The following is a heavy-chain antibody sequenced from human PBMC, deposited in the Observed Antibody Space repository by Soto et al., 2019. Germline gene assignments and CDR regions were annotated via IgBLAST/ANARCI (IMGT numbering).Heavy chain of an antibody. D-gene: IGHD2-2*01. CDR3: ARVGSVVRALGDGMKV. CDR2: IYYSGST. V-gene: IGHV4-61*01. J-gene: IGHJ6*01. Sequence: SETLSLTCTVSGGAVSSGSYYWSWIRQPPGKGLEWIWYIYYSGSTNDNPSLKSRVTISVDASKHQFSLQLSSVTAADTAVYYCARVGSVVRALGDGMKVWGQGNTVT. CDR1: GGAVSSGSYY.